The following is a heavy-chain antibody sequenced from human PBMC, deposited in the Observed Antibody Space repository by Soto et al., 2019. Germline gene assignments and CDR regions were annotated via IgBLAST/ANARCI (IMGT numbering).Heavy chain of an antibody. CDR2: IYPGDSRT. CDR3: ARRPYYYDSNGYFSPFDY. D-gene: IGHD3-22*01. CDR1: GYSFTTYW. Sequence: GESLKISCKGSGYSFTTYWIAWVRQMPGKGLEWMGIIYPGDSRTTYSPSFQGQVTISADKSISIAYLQWSSLKASDTAMYYCARRPYYYDSNGYFSPFDYWGQGTLVTVSS. J-gene: IGHJ4*02. V-gene: IGHV5-51*01.